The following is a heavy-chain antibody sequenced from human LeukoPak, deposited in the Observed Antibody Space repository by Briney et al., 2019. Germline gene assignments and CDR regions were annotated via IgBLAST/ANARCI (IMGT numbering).Heavy chain of an antibody. J-gene: IGHJ3*02. D-gene: IGHD3-10*01. CDR2: ISSSSSTI. V-gene: IGHV3-48*02. Sequence: GGSLRLSCAASGFTFSSYSMNWVRQAPGKGLEWVSYISSSSSTIYYADSVKGRFTISRDNAKNSLYLQMNSLRDEDTAVCYCARDRPPRGSLDTFDIWGQGTMVTVSS. CDR3: ARDRPPRGSLDTFDI. CDR1: GFTFSSYS.